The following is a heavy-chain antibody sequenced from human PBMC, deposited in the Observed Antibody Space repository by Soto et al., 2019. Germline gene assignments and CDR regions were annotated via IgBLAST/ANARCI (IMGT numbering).Heavy chain of an antibody. J-gene: IGHJ4*02. CDR2: IYYSGST. CDR3: ASPITVELPHY. V-gene: IGHV4-39*01. D-gene: IGHD1-7*01. CDR1: GGSISSSSYY. Sequence: QLQLQESGPGLVKPWETLSLTCTVSGGSISSSSYYWGWIRQPPGKGLEWIGSIYYSGSTYYNPSLKSRVTISVDTSKNQFSLKLSSVTAADTAVYYCASPITVELPHYWGQGTLVTVSS.